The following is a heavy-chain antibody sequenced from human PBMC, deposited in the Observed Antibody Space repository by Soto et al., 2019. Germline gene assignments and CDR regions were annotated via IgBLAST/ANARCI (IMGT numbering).Heavy chain of an antibody. V-gene: IGHV1-18*04. J-gene: IGHJ4*02. D-gene: IGHD4-17*01. CDR1: GYTFRANG. CDR3: AKRTSGTTWGESDY. CDR2: ISGYSGNA. Sequence: QVQVMQSGAEVKKPGDSVKVSCKTSGYTFRANGINWVGQAPGQGLGWMGWISGYSGNANLAQKFQGRVTMTTDKSTRTAYMELRRLRSDDTAVYYCAKRTSGTTWGESDYWGQGTLVTVSS.